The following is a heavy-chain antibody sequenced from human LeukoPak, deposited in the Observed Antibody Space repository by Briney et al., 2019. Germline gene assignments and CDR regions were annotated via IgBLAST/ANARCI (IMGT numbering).Heavy chain of an antibody. D-gene: IGHD1-7*01. Sequence: SETLSLTCTVSGGSISSYYWSWIRQPPGKGLEWIGYIYYSGSTNYNPSLKSRVTISVDTSKNQFSLKLSSVTAADTAVYYCATNEAITGTTGPFDYWGQGTLVTVSP. CDR1: GGSISSYY. CDR3: ATNEAITGTTGPFDY. V-gene: IGHV4-59*08. CDR2: IYYSGST. J-gene: IGHJ4*02.